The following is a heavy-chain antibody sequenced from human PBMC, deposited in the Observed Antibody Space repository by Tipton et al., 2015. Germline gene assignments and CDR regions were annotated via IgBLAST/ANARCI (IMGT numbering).Heavy chain of an antibody. V-gene: IGHV4-38-2*01. CDR2: IFHRGDT. CDR1: GYSISSGYY. CDR3: ARGHYVSRMDV. D-gene: IGHD3-10*01. Sequence: PGLVKPSETLSLTCDVSGYSISSGYYWGWIRQPPGKGLEWIGSIFHRGDTNYNPSLKSRVTISLDTSKNQFSLKLNSVTAADTAVYYCARGHYVSRMDVWGQGP. J-gene: IGHJ6*02.